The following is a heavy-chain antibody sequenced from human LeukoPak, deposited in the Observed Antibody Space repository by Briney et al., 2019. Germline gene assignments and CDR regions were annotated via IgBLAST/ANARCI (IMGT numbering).Heavy chain of an antibody. CDR3: ARDTDIAGLLGYYGMDV. V-gene: IGHV3-30-3*01. Sequence: GGSLRLSCAASGFTFSSYAMHWVRQAPGKGLEWVAVISYDGSNKYYADSVKGRFTISRDNSKNTLYLQMNSLRAEDTAVYYCARDTDIAGLLGYYGMDVWGQGTTVTVSS. CDR1: GFTFSSYA. CDR2: ISYDGSNK. J-gene: IGHJ6*02. D-gene: IGHD2-15*01.